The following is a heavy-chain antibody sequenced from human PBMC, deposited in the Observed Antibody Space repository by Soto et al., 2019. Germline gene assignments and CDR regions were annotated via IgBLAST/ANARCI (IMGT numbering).Heavy chain of an antibody. Sequence: SETLSLTCTVSGGSISSYYWSWIRQPPGKGLEWIGYIYYSGSTNYNPPLKSRVTISVDRSKNQFPLKLSSVTAADTAVYYCARTYDDSGPNSGGYGFDIWGPGTMVTVSS. J-gene: IGHJ3*02. CDR1: GGSISSYY. D-gene: IGHD3-22*01. V-gene: IGHV4-59*01. CDR2: IYYSGST. CDR3: ARTYDDSGPNSGGYGFDI.